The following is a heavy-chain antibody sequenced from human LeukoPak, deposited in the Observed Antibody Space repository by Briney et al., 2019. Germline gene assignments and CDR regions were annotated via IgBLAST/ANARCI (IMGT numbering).Heavy chain of an antibody. V-gene: IGHV3-23*01. CDR1: GFTFSSYA. CDR3: AKRARGIVVVPAALYYFDY. Sequence: GGSLRLSCAASGFTFSSYAMSWVRQAPGKGLEWVAPISGSGGSTDYADSVKGRFTISRDNSKNTLYLQMNSLRAEDTAVYYCAKRARGIVVVPAALYYFDYWGQGTLVTVSS. CDR2: ISGSGGST. J-gene: IGHJ4*02. D-gene: IGHD2-2*01.